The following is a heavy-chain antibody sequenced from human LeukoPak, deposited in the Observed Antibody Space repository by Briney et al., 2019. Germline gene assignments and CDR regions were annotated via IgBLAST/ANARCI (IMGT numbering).Heavy chain of an antibody. J-gene: IGHJ5*02. D-gene: IGHD3-22*01. CDR1: GFTFSSCS. CDR3: ARDAYDSSGYYRWFDP. Sequence: GGSLRLSCAASGFTFSSCSMNWVRQAPGKGLEWVSYISSSSSTIYYADSVKGRFTISRDNAKNSLYLQMNSLRAEDTAVYYCARDAYDSSGYYRWFDPWGQGTLVTVSS. V-gene: IGHV3-48*04. CDR2: ISSSSSTI.